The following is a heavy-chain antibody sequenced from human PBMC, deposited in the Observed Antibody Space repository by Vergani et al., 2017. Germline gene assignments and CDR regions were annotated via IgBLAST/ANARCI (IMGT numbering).Heavy chain of an antibody. D-gene: IGHD4-17*01. J-gene: IGHJ4*02. CDR3: AKDTSDYGDFGYIDY. Sequence: EVQLVESGGGLVQPGGSLTLSCAASGFTFSGSAMHWVRQTSGKGLEWIGRIRDKTYNYATAYAVSVKGRFIISRDDSKKTAYLQMNRLTIEDTAVYYCAKDTSDYGDFGYIDYWGQGTLVTVSS. CDR1: GFTFSGSA. CDR2: IRDKTYNYAT. V-gene: IGHV3-73*02.